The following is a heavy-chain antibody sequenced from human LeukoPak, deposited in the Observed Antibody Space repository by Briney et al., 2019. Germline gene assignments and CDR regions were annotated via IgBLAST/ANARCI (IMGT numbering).Heavy chain of an antibody. V-gene: IGHV4-31*03. CDR2: IYYSGST. CDR3: ARDRGDCDFLTGYYSGATFDI. D-gene: IGHD3-9*01. CDR1: GGSISSGGYY. Sequence: SETLSLTCTVSGGSISSGGYYWSWIRQHPGKGLEWIGYIYYSGSTYYNPSLKSRVTISVETSKNQFSLKLSSVTAADTAVYYCARDRGDCDFLTGYYSGATFDIWGQGTMVTVSS. J-gene: IGHJ3*02.